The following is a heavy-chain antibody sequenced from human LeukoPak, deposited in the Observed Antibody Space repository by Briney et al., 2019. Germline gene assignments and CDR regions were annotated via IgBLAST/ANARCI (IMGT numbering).Heavy chain of an antibody. V-gene: IGHV3-74*01. J-gene: IGHJ5*02. CDR3: ARDPRNVGLAP. Sequence: GGSLRLSCVASGFSLSGYWMYWVRQAPGKGLMYISRNNGDGSTTNYADVVKGRFTVSRDNVKNTLYLQMNSLRVEDTAVYYCARDPRNVGLAPWGQGTLVTVSS. D-gene: IGHD2-15*01. CDR2: NNGDGSTT. CDR1: GFSLSGYW.